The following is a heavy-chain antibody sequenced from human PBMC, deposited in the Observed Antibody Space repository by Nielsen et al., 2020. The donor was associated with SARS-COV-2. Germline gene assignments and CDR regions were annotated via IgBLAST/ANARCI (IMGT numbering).Heavy chain of an antibody. CDR3: ARVAIVVVPAGWFDP. D-gene: IGHD2-2*01. J-gene: IGHJ5*02. CDR1: GGSISSSNW. V-gene: IGHV4-4*02. Sequence: SETLSLTCAVSGGSISSSNWWSWVRQPPGKGLEWIGEIYHSGGTNYNPSLKSRVTISVDKSKNQFSLKLSSVTAADTAVYYCARVAIVVVPAGWFDPWGQGTLVTVSS. CDR2: IYHSGGT.